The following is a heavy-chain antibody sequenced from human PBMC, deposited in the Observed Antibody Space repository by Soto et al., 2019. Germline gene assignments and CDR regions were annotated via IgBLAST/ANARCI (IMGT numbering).Heavy chain of an antibody. CDR1: GFTVSSNS. CDR2: IYSDDNT. J-gene: IGHJ4*02. Sequence: EVRLVESGGGLVQPGGSLRLSCTASGFTVSSNSMNWVRQAPGKGLEWVSVIYSDDNTYYAESVKGRFTIFRDISKNTVYLHMNRLRVEDTAVYFCARDRGDRSGYLCDFWGQGNLVTVSS. D-gene: IGHD3-22*01. V-gene: IGHV3-66*01. CDR3: ARDRGDRSGYLCDF.